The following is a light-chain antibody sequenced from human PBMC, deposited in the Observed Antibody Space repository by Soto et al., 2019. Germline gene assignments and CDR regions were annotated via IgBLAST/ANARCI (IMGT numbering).Light chain of an antibody. V-gene: IGKV3-20*01. Sequence: EIVLAHSPGTLSFSPLYIAALSLGCSQSVNSNYLAWYQQKPCQAPRLLIYGASSRATGIPDRFSGSGSGTDFTLTISRLEPEDFAVYYCQQYGSSQWTFGQGTKVDIK. CDR1: QSVNSNY. CDR2: GAS. CDR3: QQYGSSQWT. J-gene: IGKJ1*01.